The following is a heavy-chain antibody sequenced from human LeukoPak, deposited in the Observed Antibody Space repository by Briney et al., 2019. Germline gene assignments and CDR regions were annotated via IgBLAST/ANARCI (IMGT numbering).Heavy chain of an antibody. CDR1: GFTFSSYA. CDR3: ARDPGSPYGSGSRFDY. CDR2: ISYDGSNK. Sequence: GGSLRLSCAASGFTFSSYAMHWVRQAPGKGLEWVAVISYDGSNKYYADSVKGRFTISRDNSKNTLYLQMNSLRAEDTAVYYCARDPGSPYGSGSRFDYWGQGTLVTVSS. D-gene: IGHD3-10*01. V-gene: IGHV3-30-3*01. J-gene: IGHJ4*02.